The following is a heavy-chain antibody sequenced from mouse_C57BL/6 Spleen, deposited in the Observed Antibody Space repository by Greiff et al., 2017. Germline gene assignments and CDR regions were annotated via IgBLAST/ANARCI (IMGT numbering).Heavy chain of an antibody. J-gene: IGHJ1*03. CDR3: ARERGYSSPWYFDV. CDR2: INYDGSSS. D-gene: IGHD1-1*01. CDR1: GFTFSDYY. Sequence: EVKLMESEGGLVQPGSSMKLSCTASGFTFSDYYMAWVRQVPEKGLEWVANINYDGSSSYYLDSLKSRFIISRDNAKNMLYLQMSSLKSEDTATYYCARERGYSSPWYFDVWGTGTTVTVSS. V-gene: IGHV5-16*01.